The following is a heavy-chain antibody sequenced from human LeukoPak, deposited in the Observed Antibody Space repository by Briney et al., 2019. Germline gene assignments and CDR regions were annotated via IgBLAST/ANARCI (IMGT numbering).Heavy chain of an antibody. V-gene: IGHV1-69*13. CDR1: GYTFTNYG. D-gene: IGHD3-22*01. CDR3: ASRGEDYYDSSGYLELDY. J-gene: IGHJ4*02. Sequence: ASVKVSCKTSGYTFTNYGISWVRQAPGQGLEWMGGIIPIFGTANYAQKFQGRVTITAAESTSTAYMELSSLRSEDTAVYYCASRGEDYYDSSGYLELDYWGQGTLVTVSS. CDR2: IIPIFGTA.